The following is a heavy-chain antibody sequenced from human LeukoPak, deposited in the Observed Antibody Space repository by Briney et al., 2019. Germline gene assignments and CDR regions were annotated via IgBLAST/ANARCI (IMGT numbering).Heavy chain of an antibody. CDR1: GFTFSSYA. V-gene: IGHV3-23*01. D-gene: IGHD3-3*01. CDR3: AKRVGVVPIYRGCYFDY. CDR2: ISGSGGST. J-gene: IGHJ4*02. Sequence: GGSLRLSCAASGFTFSSYAMSWVRQAPGKGLEWVSAISGSGGSTYYADSVKGRFTISRDNSKNTLYLQMNSLRAEDTAVYYCAKRVGVVPIYRGCYFDYWAREPWSPSPQ.